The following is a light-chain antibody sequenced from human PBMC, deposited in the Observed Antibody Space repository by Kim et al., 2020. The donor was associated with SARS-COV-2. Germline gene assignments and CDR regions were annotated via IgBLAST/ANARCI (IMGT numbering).Light chain of an antibody. Sequence: YPGERATRSGRASQSVSSSYLAWYQQKPGQAPRLLIYGASSRATGVPDRFSGSGSGTDFTLTITRLEPEDFAVYYCQQYGNSPHTFGQGTKVDIK. CDR3: QQYGNSPHT. CDR2: GAS. CDR1: QSVSSSY. V-gene: IGKV3-20*01. J-gene: IGKJ1*01.